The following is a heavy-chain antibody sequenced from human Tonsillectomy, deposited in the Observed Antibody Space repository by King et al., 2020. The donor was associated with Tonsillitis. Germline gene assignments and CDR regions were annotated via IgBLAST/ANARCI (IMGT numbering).Heavy chain of an antibody. D-gene: IGHD3-22*01. CDR3: ARDYYDSSGYYYRGY. CDR1: GFTFSSYG. V-gene: IGHV3-33*01. J-gene: IGHJ4*02. CDR2: IWYDGSKK. Sequence: QVQLVESGGGVVQPGRSLRLSCAASGFTFSSYGMHWVRQAPGKGLEWVAVIWYDGSKKYYADSVKGRFTISRDNSKNTLYLQMNSLRAEDTAVYYCARDYYDSSGYYYRGYWGQGTLVTVSS.